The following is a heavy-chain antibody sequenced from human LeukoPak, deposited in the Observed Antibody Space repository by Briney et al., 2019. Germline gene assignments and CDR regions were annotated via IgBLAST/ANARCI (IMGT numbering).Heavy chain of an antibody. CDR1: GFTFSDYY. CDR3: TREDNWYFDL. Sequence: GGSLRLSCTASGFTFSDYYMTWIRQAPEKRLEWLSYVSTDSTYTNYADPVKGRFTISRDNAKSSLYLQLNSLTAEDTAVYYCTREDNWYFDLWGRGTLVTVSS. CDR2: VSTDSTYT. J-gene: IGHJ2*01. V-gene: IGHV3-11*05.